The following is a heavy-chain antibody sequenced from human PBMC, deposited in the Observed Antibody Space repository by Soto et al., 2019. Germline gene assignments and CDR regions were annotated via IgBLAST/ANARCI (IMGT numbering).Heavy chain of an antibody. Sequence: QVQLQESGPGLVKPSGTLSLTCAVSGGSISSSYWWSWVRQPPGKGLEWIGEIYHRGSTNYNPSLKGRVTISVDKSKDQFSLKLSSVTAADPAVYYCARRRSTMIEVVSDAFYIWGQGTMVTVSS. CDR2: IYHRGST. CDR1: GGSISSSYW. CDR3: ARRRSTMIEVVSDAFYI. V-gene: IGHV4-4*02. J-gene: IGHJ3*02. D-gene: IGHD3-22*01.